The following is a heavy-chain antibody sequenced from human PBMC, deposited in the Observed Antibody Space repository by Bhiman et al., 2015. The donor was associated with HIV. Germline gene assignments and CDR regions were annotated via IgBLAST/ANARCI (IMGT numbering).Heavy chain of an antibody. Sequence: EVQLVESGGGLVKPGGSLRLSCAASGFTFSSYSMNWVRQAPGKGLEWVSSISSSSSYIYYADSLKGRFTISRDNAKKSLYLQMNSLRAEDTAVYYCARDQGTYYDILTGYYSPLGNYYGMDVWGQGTTVTVSS. D-gene: IGHD3-9*01. J-gene: IGHJ6*02. CDR1: GFTFSSYS. CDR3: ARDQGTYYDILTGYYSPLGNYYGMDV. CDR2: ISSSSSYI. V-gene: IGHV3-21*03.